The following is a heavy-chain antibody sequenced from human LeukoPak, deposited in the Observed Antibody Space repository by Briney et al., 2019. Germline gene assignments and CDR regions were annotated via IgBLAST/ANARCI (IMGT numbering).Heavy chain of an antibody. Sequence: SETLSLTCTVSGGSISSRNYYWGWIRQPPGKGLEWIASMYHTGSTYYNPSLKSRVTISVDTSKNQFSLKLSSVTAADTAVYYCARQRDFWSQYYFDYWGQGTLVTVSS. J-gene: IGHJ4*02. CDR3: ARQRDFWSQYYFDY. D-gene: IGHD3-3*01. CDR2: MYHTGST. V-gene: IGHV4-39*01. CDR1: GGSISSRNYY.